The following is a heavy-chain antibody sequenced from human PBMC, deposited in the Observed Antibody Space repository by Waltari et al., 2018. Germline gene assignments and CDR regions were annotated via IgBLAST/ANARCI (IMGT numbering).Heavy chain of an antibody. CDR1: GGSISSGGYY. CDR3: ARYYSSGWYDVAD. Sequence: QVQLQESGPGLVKPSQTLSLTCTVSGGSISSGGYYWSWIRQHPGKGLEWIGYIYYSGSTYYHPSLKSRVTISVDTSKNQFSLKLSSVTAADTAVYYCARYYSSGWYDVADWGQGTLVTVSS. J-gene: IGHJ4*02. CDR2: IYYSGST. V-gene: IGHV4-31*03. D-gene: IGHD6-19*01.